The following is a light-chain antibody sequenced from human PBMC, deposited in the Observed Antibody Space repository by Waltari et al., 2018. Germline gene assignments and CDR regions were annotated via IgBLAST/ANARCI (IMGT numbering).Light chain of an antibody. CDR1: QSITTY. Sequence: DIQMTQSPSSLSASVGDTVTITCRASQSITTYLNWYQQKAGKAPELLIFGASSLQTGVPSRFSGSGSGTDFTLTINILQPEDFATYYCQQTYSTPPWTFGQGTNMEI. CDR2: GAS. CDR3: QQTYSTPPWT. V-gene: IGKV1-39*01. J-gene: IGKJ1*01.